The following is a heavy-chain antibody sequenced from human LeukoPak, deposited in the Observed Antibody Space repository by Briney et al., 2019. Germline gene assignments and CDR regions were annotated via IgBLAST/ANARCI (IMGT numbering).Heavy chain of an antibody. D-gene: IGHD3-3*01. J-gene: IGHJ4*02. CDR1: GGSISSSSYY. CDR3: ARHDFWSGYPMYYFDY. CDR2: IYYSGST. Sequence: SETLSLTCTVSGGSISSSSYYWGWIRQPPGKGLEWIGGIYYSGSTYYNPSLKSRVTISVDTSKNQFSLKLSSVTAADTAVYYCARHDFWSGYPMYYFDYWGQGTLVTVSS. V-gene: IGHV4-39*01.